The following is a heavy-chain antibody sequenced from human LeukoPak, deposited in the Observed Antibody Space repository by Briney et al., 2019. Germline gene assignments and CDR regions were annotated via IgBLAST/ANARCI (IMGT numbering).Heavy chain of an antibody. CDR3: ARLYYDFWSGSQS. J-gene: IGHJ4*02. Sequence: GGSLRLSCAASGFTFSSYWMHRVRQAPGKGLVWVSRINSDGSSTSYADSVKGRFTISRDNAKNTLYLQMNSLRAEDTAVYYCARLYYDFWSGSQSWGQGTLVTVSS. D-gene: IGHD3-3*01. CDR2: INSDGSST. CDR1: GFTFSSYW. V-gene: IGHV3-74*01.